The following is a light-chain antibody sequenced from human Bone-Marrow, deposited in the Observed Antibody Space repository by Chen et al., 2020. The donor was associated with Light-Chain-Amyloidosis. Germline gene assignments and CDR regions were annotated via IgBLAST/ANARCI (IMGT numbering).Light chain of an antibody. CDR1: QFIGAF. V-gene: IGKV1-39*01. Sequence: DIQMTQSPSSLSASVGDRVTISCRASQFIGAFLNWYQHKPGEAPKILIYHAANLESGVPSRLSGSGAGTDFTLTITDLQPEDFAIYFCQQSLATPRTFGQGTKVELK. CDR2: HAA. CDR3: QQSLATPRT. J-gene: IGKJ1*01.